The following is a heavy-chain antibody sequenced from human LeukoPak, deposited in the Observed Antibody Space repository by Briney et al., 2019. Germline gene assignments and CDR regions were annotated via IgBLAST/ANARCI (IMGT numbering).Heavy chain of an antibody. CDR1: GGSISSDTYF. CDR3: AKGAGPPWYDP. Sequence: SETLSLTCTVSGGSISSDTYFWSWIRQPAGKGLEWIGRISSTGRTDYNPSLTSRVTISVDTSKNQFSMKLSSVTAADTAVYYCAKGAGPPWYDPWGQGTLVTVSS. D-gene: IGHD6-19*01. J-gene: IGHJ5*02. CDR2: ISSTGRT. V-gene: IGHV4-61*02.